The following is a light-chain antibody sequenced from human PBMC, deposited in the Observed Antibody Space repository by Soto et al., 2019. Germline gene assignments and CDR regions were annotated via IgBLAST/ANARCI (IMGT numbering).Light chain of an antibody. CDR1: SGHSSYI. V-gene: IGLV4-60*02. J-gene: IGLJ3*02. Sequence: QLVLTQSSSASASLGSSVKLTCTLSSGHSSYIIAWHQQQPGKAPRYLMKLEGSGSYNKGSGVPDRFSGSSSGADRYLTISNLHFEDEADYYCETWDSNFWVFGGGTKLTVL. CDR3: ETWDSNFWV. CDR2: LEGSGSY.